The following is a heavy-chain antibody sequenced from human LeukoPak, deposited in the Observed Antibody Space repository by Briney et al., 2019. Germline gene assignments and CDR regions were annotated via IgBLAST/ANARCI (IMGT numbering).Heavy chain of an antibody. CDR1: GGTFSSYA. CDR2: IIPIFGTA. J-gene: IGHJ6*03. Sequence: ASVKVSCKASGGTFSSYAISWVRQAPGQGLEWMGGIIPIFGTANYAQKFQGRVTITADKSTSTAYMELSSLRSEDTAVYYCARARYGGNAPYYYYYMDVWGKGTTVTVSS. V-gene: IGHV1-69*06. CDR3: ARARYGGNAPYYYYYMDV. D-gene: IGHD4-23*01.